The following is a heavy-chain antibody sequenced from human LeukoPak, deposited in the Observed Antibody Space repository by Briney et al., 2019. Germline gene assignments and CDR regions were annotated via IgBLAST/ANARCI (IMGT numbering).Heavy chain of an antibody. D-gene: IGHD6-13*01. Sequence: PSETLSLTCTVSGGSISSYYWSWIRQPPGKGLEWIGYIYYSGSTNYNPSLKSRVTISVDTSKNQFSLKLSSVTAADTAVYYCASYPYSSSFNYFDYWGQGTLVTVSS. J-gene: IGHJ4*02. V-gene: IGHV4-59*08. CDR1: GGSISSYY. CDR2: IYYSGST. CDR3: ASYPYSSSFNYFDY.